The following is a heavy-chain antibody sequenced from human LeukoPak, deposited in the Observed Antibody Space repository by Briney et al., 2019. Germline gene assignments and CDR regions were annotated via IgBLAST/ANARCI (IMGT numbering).Heavy chain of an antibody. Sequence: GGSLGLSCAASGFTFSSYSMNWVRQAPGKGLEWVSSISSSSSYIYYADSVKGRFTISRDNAKNSLYLQMNGLRAEDTAVYYCARRLSGRPEKYYYGMDVWGQGTTVTVSS. J-gene: IGHJ6*02. CDR2: ISSSSSYI. CDR3: ARRLSGRPEKYYYGMDV. V-gene: IGHV3-21*01. CDR1: GFTFSSYS. D-gene: IGHD1-26*01.